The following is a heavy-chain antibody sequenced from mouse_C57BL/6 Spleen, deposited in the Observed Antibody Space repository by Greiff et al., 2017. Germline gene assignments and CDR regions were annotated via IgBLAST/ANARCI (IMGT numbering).Heavy chain of an antibody. CDR1: GYTFTSYW. V-gene: IGHV1-5*01. CDR2: IYPGNCGT. J-gene: IGHJ4*01. CDR3: TRKGTGPYYYAMDY. Sequence: EVQLQQPGTELVKPGASVKLSCKASGYTFTSYWMHWVKQRPGQGLDWIGAIYPGNCGTSYNQKFKGKAKLTAVTSASTAYMELSSLTKEDAAVYYCTRKGTGPYYYAMDYWGQGTSVTVSS. D-gene: IGHD4-1*01.